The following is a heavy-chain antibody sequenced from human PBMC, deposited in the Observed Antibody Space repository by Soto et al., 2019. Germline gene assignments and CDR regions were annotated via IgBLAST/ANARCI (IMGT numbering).Heavy chain of an antibody. CDR2: INHSGST. D-gene: IGHD6-19*01. J-gene: IGHJ6*02. CDR3: ARQVAVAGTARYYYGMDV. V-gene: IGHV4-34*01. CDR1: GGSFSGYY. Sequence: SETLSLTCAVYGGSFSGYYWSWIRQPPGKGLEWIGEINHSGSTNYNPSLKSRVTISVDTSKNQFSLKLSSVTAADTAVYFCARQVAVAGTARYYYGMDVWGQGTTVTVSS.